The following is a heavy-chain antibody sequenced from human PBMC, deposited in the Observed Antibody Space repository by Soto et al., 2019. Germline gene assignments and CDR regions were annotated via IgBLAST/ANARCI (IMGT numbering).Heavy chain of an antibody. CDR3: ARADDPFGFDY. D-gene: IGHD3-16*01. J-gene: IGHJ4*02. CDR2: IYSGGST. V-gene: IGHV3-53*01. CDR1: GFTVSSNY. Sequence: EVQLVESGGGLVQPGGSLRLSCAVSGFTVSSNYMSWVRQAPGKGLEWVSVIYSGGSTYYADSVKGRFTISRDNSKNTLYLQMNSLRAEDTAVYYCARADDPFGFDYWGQGTLVTVSS.